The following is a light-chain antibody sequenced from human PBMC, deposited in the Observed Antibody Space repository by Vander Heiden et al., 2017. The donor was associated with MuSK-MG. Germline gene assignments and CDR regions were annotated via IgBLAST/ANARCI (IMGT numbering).Light chain of an antibody. CDR2: VNSDGSH. CDR1: SGHSTYA. CDR3: QTWGTGIQGV. J-gene: IGLJ2*01. V-gene: IGLV4-69*01. Sequence: QLVLTQSPSASASLGASVKLTCTLRSGHSTYAIAWHQQQPEKGPRYLMKVNSDGSHSKGDGIPDRFSGSSFGTERYLTISSLQSEDEADYYCQTWGTGIQGVFGGGTKLTVL.